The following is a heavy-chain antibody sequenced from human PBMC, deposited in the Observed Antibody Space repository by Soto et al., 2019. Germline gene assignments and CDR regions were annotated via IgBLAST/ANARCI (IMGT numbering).Heavy chain of an antibody. J-gene: IGHJ5*02. CDR1: GGSISSGGYY. CDR3: ARVKGVVPAATYLNWFDP. CDR2: IYYSGST. Sequence: QVQLQESGPGLVKPSQTLSLTCTVSGGSISSGGYYWSWIRQHPGKGLEWIGYIYYSGSTYYNPSLKSRVTISVDTSKNQFSLKLSSVTAADTAVYYCARVKGVVPAATYLNWFDPWGQGTLVTVSS. V-gene: IGHV4-31*03. D-gene: IGHD2-2*01.